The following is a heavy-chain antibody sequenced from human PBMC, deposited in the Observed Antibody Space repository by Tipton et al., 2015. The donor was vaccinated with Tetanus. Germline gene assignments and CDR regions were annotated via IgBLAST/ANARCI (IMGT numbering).Heavy chain of an antibody. CDR1: GASLRGGDYH. V-gene: IGHV4-61*08. J-gene: IGHJ4*02. Sequence: GLVKPSETLSLTCTVSGASLRGGDYHWSWIRQPPGKGLEWLAYISYSGSTNSNYSLKSRITILRDTSKNQFSLRLSSVTAADTAVYYCARDAGDSGYWGQGALVTVSS. D-gene: IGHD2-21*02. CDR2: ISYSGST. CDR3: ARDAGDSGY.